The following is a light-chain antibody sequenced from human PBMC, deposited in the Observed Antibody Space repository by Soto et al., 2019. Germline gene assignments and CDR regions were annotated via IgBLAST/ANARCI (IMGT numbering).Light chain of an antibody. CDR1: QSISSW. Sequence: DIQMTQSPSTLSATAGDRVTITCRASQSISSWLAWYKHKPGKAPNLLIYDASNLDSGVPSSLSGSGSGTEFSLTISSMQPDDFATYYCPQYENYWTFGHGTKVDI. V-gene: IGKV1-5*01. J-gene: IGKJ1*01. CDR2: DAS. CDR3: PQYENYWT.